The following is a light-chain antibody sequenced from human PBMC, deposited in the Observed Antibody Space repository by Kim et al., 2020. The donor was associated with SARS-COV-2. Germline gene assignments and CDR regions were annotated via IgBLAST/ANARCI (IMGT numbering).Light chain of an antibody. CDR3: QQYGKSPLT. CDR2: GAS. J-gene: IGKJ4*01. V-gene: IGKV3-20*01. CDR1: QSLGNNY. Sequence: EIVLTQSPGTLSLSPGDRATLSCRASQSLGNNYLAWYQQKPGQAPRHLIYGASVRATGIPDRFSGSGSGTDFTLTISRLEPEDFAVYFCQQYGKSPLTFGGGTKVDIK.